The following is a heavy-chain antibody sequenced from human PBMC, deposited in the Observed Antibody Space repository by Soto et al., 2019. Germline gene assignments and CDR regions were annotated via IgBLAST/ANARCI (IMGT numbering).Heavy chain of an antibody. J-gene: IGHJ4*02. V-gene: IGHV4-59*01. Sequence: QVQLHQSGPGLVKPSETLSLTCSVSGASITNYYWTWIRQSPGKGLEWIGYIYYGGTSNYNSSLKGRVTGSVDMSTNQFSLTLNSVTAADTSVYYCAMYYGHGQDYWGQGTLVTVSS. D-gene: IGHD3-10*01. CDR1: GASITNYY. CDR2: IYYGGTS. CDR3: AMYYGHGQDY.